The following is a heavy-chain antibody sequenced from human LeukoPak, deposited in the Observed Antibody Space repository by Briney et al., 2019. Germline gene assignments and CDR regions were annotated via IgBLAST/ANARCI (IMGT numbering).Heavy chain of an antibody. CDR3: AKDRRAGSYDY. J-gene: IGHJ4*02. Sequence: GGSLRLSCAASGFTFSNYAMSWVRQAPGKGLEGVSAISSSGDSTYYADSVKGRFTISRDNSKNTLYLQMNSLRAEDTAVYYCAKDRRAGSYDYWGQGTLVTVSS. V-gene: IGHV3-23*01. CDR1: GFTFSNYA. CDR2: ISSSGDST. D-gene: IGHD3-10*01.